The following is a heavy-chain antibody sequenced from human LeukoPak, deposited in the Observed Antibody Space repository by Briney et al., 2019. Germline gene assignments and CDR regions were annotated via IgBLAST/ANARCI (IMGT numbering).Heavy chain of an antibody. Sequence: GGSLRLSCAASGFTFSSYGMHWVRQAPGKGLECVAIISYDGNNKYYADSVKGRFSISRDNSKNTLYLQMNSLRAEDTAVYYCAKDFGKAVAGGYYFDYWGQGTLVTVSS. V-gene: IGHV3-30*18. CDR1: GFTFSSYG. CDR3: AKDFGKAVAGGYYFDY. J-gene: IGHJ4*02. CDR2: ISYDGNNK. D-gene: IGHD6-19*01.